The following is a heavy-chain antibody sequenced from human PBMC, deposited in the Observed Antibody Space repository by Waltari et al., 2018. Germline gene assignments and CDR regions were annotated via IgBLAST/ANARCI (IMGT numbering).Heavy chain of an antibody. CDR1: GFTFSSYS. Sequence: EVQLVESGGGLVQPGGSLRLSCAASGFTFSSYSMNWVRQAPGKGLEWVSYISSSSSTIYYADSVKGRFTISRDNAKNSLYLQMNSLRAEDTAVYYCATPEGQHVSLFQHWGQGTLVTVSS. CDR2: ISSSSSTI. D-gene: IGHD6-6*01. J-gene: IGHJ1*01. V-gene: IGHV3-48*04. CDR3: ATPEGQHVSLFQH.